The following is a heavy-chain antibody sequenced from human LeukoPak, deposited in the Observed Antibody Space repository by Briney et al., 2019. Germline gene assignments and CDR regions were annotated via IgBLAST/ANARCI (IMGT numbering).Heavy chain of an antibody. CDR3: ARASTTFDD. CDR2: VSDSGRT. V-gene: IGHV4-59*01. J-gene: IGHJ4*02. CDR1: GGSITSYY. Sequence: PSETLSLTCSVSGGSITSYYWSWLRQPPGKGLEWIGHVSDSGRTNYSPSLRSRVSISVDTSKNQFSLKLNSVTAADTAVYFCARASTTFDDWGQGTLVTVSS. D-gene: IGHD1-14*01.